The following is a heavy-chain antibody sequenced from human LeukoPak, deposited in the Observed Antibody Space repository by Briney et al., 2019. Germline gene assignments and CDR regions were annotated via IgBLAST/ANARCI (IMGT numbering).Heavy chain of an antibody. CDR1: GYTFTRHG. D-gene: IGHD3/OR15-3a*01. J-gene: IGHJ4*02. Sequence: ASVKVSCKTSGYTFTRHGVAWVRQAPGQGLEWMGWISGYNGDTNYAQEFQGRVTMTTDTSTNTAYMELRSLTSDDTAVYYCARGTYYFDYWGQGTLVTVSS. V-gene: IGHV1-18*01. CDR2: ISGYNGDT. CDR3: ARGTYYFDY.